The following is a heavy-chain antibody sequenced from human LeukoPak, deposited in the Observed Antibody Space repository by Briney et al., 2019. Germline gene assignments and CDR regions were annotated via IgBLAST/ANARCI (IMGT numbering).Heavy chain of an antibody. Sequence: GGSLRLSCAASGFTFSSYAMSWVRQAPGKGLEWVSAISGSGGRTYYADSVKGRFTISRDNSKNTLYLQMNSLRAEDTAVYYCAKDFADIVVVPAAISFDYWGQGTLVTVSS. CDR1: GFTFSSYA. V-gene: IGHV3-23*01. CDR3: AKDFADIVVVPAAISFDY. J-gene: IGHJ4*02. D-gene: IGHD2-2*02. CDR2: ISGSGGRT.